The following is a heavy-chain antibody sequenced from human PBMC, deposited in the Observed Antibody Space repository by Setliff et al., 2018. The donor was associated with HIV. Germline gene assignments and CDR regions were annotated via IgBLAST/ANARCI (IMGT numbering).Heavy chain of an antibody. D-gene: IGHD3-9*01. J-gene: IGHJ4*02. CDR2: INPNMGDT. V-gene: IGHV1-2*06. CDR1: GYTFTAYY. Sequence: GASVKVSCKTSGYTFTAYYIYWVRQAPGQGLEWMGRINPNMGDTQYAQKFQGRIIMTRDTSINTVYMELSSLTSDDTALYYCARQDIPTGYYLFDYWGQGTQVTVSS. CDR3: ARQDIPTGYYLFDY.